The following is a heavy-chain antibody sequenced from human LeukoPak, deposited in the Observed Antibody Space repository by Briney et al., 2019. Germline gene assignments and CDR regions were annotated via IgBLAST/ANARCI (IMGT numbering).Heavy chain of an antibody. D-gene: IGHD3-16*01. CDR2: IHYSGRP. CDR3: ARFGVDYDMDV. V-gene: IGHV4-59*11. Sequence: SETLSLTCTVSGGSTSSHFWTWIRQPPGKGLEWIGQIHYSGRPDYNPSLKSRVTISVDTSKNQLSLKVTSVTGADTAVYYCARFGVDYDMDVWGQGTTVTVSS. CDR1: GGSTSSHF. J-gene: IGHJ6*02.